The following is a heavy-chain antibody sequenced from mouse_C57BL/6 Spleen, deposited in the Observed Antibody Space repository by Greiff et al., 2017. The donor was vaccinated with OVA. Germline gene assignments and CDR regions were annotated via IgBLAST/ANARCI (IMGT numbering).Heavy chain of an antibody. V-gene: IGHV1-50*01. CDR2: IDPSDSYT. D-gene: IGHD3-2*02. CDR3: ARGGSSGYRYYFDY. J-gene: IGHJ2*01. Sequence: VQLQQPGAELVKPGASVKLSCKASGYTFTSYWMQWVKQRPGQGLEWIGEIDPSDSYTNYNQKFKGKATLTVDTSYSTAYMKRSSLTSEDSAVYDGARGGSSGYRYYFDYWGQGTTLTVSS. CDR1: GYTFTSYW.